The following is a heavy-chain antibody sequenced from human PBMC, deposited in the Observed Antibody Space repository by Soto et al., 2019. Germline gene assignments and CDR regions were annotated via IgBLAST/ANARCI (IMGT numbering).Heavy chain of an antibody. Sequence: HPGGSLRLSCAASGFTLSSYGMHWVRQAPGKGLEWVAVISYDGSNKYYADSVKGRFTISRVNSKNTLYLQMNSLRAEDTAVYYCAKDAIPYTLTTVKAWGQGTLVTVSS. V-gene: IGHV3-30*18. CDR1: GFTLSSYG. J-gene: IGHJ5*02. CDR3: AKDAIPYTLTTVKA. CDR2: ISYDGSNK. D-gene: IGHD4-4*01.